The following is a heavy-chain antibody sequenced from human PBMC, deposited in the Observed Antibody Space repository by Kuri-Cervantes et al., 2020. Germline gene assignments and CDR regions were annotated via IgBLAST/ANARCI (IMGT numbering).Heavy chain of an antibody. CDR2: IYYSGST. CDR3: ARVRLTGGRGGFDY. Sequence: GSLRLSCTVSGGSISTYYHNWIRQSPNKGLEWIGNIYYSGSTNYNPSLKSRVTISVDTSKNQFSLKLSSVTAADTAVYYCARVRLTGGRGGFDYWGQGTLVTVSS. V-gene: IGHV4-59*01. D-gene: IGHD7-27*01. J-gene: IGHJ4*02. CDR1: GGSISTYY.